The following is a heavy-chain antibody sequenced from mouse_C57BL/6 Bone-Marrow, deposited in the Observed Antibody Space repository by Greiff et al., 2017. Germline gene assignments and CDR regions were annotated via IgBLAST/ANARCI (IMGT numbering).Heavy chain of an antibody. CDR2: ISGGGGNT. CDR3: ASLLGFYYFDY. D-gene: IGHD4-1*01. V-gene: IGHV5-9*01. Sequence: EVQLVESGGGLVKPGGSLKLSCAASGFTFSSYTMSWVRQTPEKRLEWVATISGGGGNTYYPDSVKGRFTISRDNAKNTLYLQMSSLRSEDTALYYCASLLGFYYFDYWGQGTTLTVSS. CDR1: GFTFSSYT. J-gene: IGHJ2*01.